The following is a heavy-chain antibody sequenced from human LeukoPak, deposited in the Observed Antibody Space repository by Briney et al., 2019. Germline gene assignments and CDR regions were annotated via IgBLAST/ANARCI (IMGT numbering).Heavy chain of an antibody. CDR1: GFTVSSNY. CDR2: IYSGGTT. CDR3: ARGGAGSGNYYHYFEY. J-gene: IGHJ4*02. D-gene: IGHD3-10*01. Sequence: GGSLRLSCAASGFTVSSNYMTWVRQAPGKGLQRVSVIYSGGTTYYADSVKGRFTISRDNSKNTLYLQMNSLRAEDTAVYYCARGGAGSGNYYHYFEYWGQGTLVTVSS. V-gene: IGHV3-66*01.